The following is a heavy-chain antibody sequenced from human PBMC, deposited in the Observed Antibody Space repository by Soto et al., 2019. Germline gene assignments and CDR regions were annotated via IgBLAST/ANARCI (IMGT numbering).Heavy chain of an antibody. CDR3: ARDNIPTPNYYYYYGMDV. V-gene: IGHV4-4*02. Sequence: SETLSLTCAVSGGSISSSNWWSWVRQPPGKGLEWIGEIYHSGSTNYNPSLKSRVTISVDKSKNQFSLKLSSVTAADTAVYYCARDNIPTPNYYYYYGMDVWGQGTTVTVSS. J-gene: IGHJ6*02. CDR2: IYHSGST. CDR1: GGSISSSNW.